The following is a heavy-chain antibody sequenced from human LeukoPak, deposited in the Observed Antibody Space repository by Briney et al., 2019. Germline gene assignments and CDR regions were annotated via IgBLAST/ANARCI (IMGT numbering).Heavy chain of an antibody. CDR2: IYYRGST. CDR3: ARGGDYGDLRYFDY. Sequence: SETLSLTCTVSGGSINNYYWSWIRQPPGKGLEWIGYIYYRGSTNYNPSLKSQVTFSVDTSKNQFSLKLNSVTAADTAVYYCARGGDYGDLRYFDYWGQGTLVTVSS. J-gene: IGHJ4*02. D-gene: IGHD4-17*01. CDR1: GGSINNYY. V-gene: IGHV4-59*01.